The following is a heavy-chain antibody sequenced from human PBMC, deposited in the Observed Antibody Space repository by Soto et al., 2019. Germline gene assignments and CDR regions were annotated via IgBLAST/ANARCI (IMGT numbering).Heavy chain of an antibody. CDR1: GYIFTSYG. J-gene: IGHJ4*02. Sequence: QVQLVQSGPEVKKPGASVKVSCKASGYIFTSYGISWVRQAPGQGLEWMGWISAYKGDTHYAQKFQGRVTMTTDASTTTAYMELRSLRSDDTAVSSCASGLWDLPIWGQGTLVTVSS. CDR2: ISAYKGDT. D-gene: IGHD2-21*01. CDR3: ASGLWDLPI. V-gene: IGHV1-18*01.